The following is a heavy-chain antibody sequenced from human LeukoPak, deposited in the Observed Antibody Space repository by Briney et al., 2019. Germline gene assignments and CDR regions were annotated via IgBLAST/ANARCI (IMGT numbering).Heavy chain of an antibody. D-gene: IGHD1-1*01. V-gene: IGHV1-46*01. CDR2: INPSGGST. CDR1: GYTFTSYY. CDR3: ARDFNEPNDAFDI. Sequence: ASVKVSCKASGYTFTSYYMHWVRQAPGQGLEWMGIINPSGGSTSYAQKFQGRATMTRDTSTSTVYMELSSLRSEDTAVYYCARDFNEPNDAFDIWGQGTMVTVSS. J-gene: IGHJ3*02.